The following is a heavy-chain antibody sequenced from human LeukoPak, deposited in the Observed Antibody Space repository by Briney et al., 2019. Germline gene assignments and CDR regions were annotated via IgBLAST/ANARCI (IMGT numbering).Heavy chain of an antibody. CDR1: GFTFSSSTFGSYT. Sequence: GGSLRLSCATSGFTFSSSTFGSYTMNWVRQAPGKGLEWVSSIGSTGTYIYYTDSVKGRFTISRDIANSLLYLQMNSLRADDTAVYYCARDLDYSTGFDYWGQGTLVTVSS. CDR2: IGSTGTYI. V-gene: IGHV3-21*01. J-gene: IGHJ4*02. CDR3: ARDLDYSTGFDY. D-gene: IGHD4-11*01.